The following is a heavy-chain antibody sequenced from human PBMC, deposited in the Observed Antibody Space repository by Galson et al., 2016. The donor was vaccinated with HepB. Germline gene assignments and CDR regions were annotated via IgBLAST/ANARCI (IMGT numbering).Heavy chain of an antibody. CDR1: GYNFASSW. V-gene: IGHV5-51*01. D-gene: IGHD4-23*01. J-gene: IGHJ2*01. Sequence: QSGAEVKKPGESLQISCNGSGYNFASSWIVWVRQRPGKGMEWMGIIYPGDSDTRYSSSFQGQVTISADKSISTAYLEWSSLEASDSAVYYCARMRWLVDWYLDLWGQGTLVTVSS. CDR2: IYPGDSDT. CDR3: ARMRWLVDWYLDL.